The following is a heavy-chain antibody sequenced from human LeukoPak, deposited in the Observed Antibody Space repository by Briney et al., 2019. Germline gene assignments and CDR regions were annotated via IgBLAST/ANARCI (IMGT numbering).Heavy chain of an antibody. Sequence: SETLSLTCTVSGGSISSGSYYWGWIRQPPGKGLEWIGSIYFSGSTYYNPSLKSRVTISVDTSKNQLSLKLSSVTAADTAVYYCARGYPTSMGSEYFQHWGQGTLVTVSS. CDR3: ARGYPTSMGSEYFQH. CDR2: IYFSGST. V-gene: IGHV4-39*01. D-gene: IGHD5-24*01. CDR1: GGSISSGSYY. J-gene: IGHJ1*01.